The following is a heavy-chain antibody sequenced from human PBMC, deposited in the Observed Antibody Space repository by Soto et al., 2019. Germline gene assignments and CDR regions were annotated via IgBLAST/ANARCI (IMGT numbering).Heavy chain of an antibody. CDR1: GYTFTDYY. Sequence: ASVKVSCKASGYTFTDYYMHWVRQAPGQGLEWMGWINPNSGGTNYAQRFQGRVTMTRDTSISTAYMELSSLTSDDTAVYYCARDPTGVPLGHYYGVDGGGQGTRAPVPS. V-gene: IGHV1-2*02. CDR3: ARDPTGVPLGHYYGVDG. CDR2: INPNSGGT. J-gene: IGHJ6*02. D-gene: IGHD7-27*01.